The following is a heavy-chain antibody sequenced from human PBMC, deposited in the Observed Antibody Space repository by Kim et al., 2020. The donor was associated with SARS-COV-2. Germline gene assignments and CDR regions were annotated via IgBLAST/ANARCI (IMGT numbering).Heavy chain of an antibody. CDR3: AVNLGVFGLGPDYYYGLDV. CDR1: GGTFSSYA. D-gene: IGHD3-16*01. V-gene: IGHV1-69*04. CDR2: IIPILGIA. Sequence: SVKVSCKASGGTFSSYAIRWVRQAPGQGLEWMGRIIPILGIANYAQKFQGRVTITADKSTSTAYMELSSLRSEDTDGYYCAVNLGVFGLGPDYYYGLDV. J-gene: IGHJ6*01.